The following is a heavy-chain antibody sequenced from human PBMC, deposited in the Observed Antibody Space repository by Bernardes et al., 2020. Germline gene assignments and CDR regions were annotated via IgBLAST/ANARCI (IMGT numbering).Heavy chain of an antibody. Sequence: GGSLRLSCAASGFTFSSYSMNWVRQAPGKGLEWVSSISSSSSYIYYADSVKGRFTISRDNAKNSLYLQMNSLRAEDTAVYYCARDQRLDEWILNVSTEDIFDYWGQGTLVTVSS. D-gene: IGHD5-12*01. CDR1: GFTFSSYS. CDR3: ARDQRLDEWILNVSTEDIFDY. V-gene: IGHV3-21*01. J-gene: IGHJ4*02. CDR2: ISSSSSYI.